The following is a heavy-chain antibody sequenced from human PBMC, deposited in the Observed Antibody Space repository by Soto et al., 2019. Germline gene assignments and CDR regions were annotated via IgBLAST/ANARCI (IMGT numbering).Heavy chain of an antibody. CDR1: GDSVTISDYY. CDR3: AAHDSGGYYSEY. Sequence: QLQLQESGPGLVKPSETLSLTCTVSGDSVTISDYYWGWIRQPPGKGLEWIGSFHYSGSTYYNPSLRNRVTISGATSKKQFYLKLTSVTAADAAVYYCAAHDSGGYYSEYWGQGTLVTVSA. CDR2: FHYSGST. J-gene: IGHJ4*02. D-gene: IGHD3-22*01. V-gene: IGHV4-39*01.